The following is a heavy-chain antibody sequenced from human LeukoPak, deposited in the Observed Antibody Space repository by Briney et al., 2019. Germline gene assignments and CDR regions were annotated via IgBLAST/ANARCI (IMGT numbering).Heavy chain of an antibody. CDR1: GFPVRSRY. V-gene: IGHV3-53*01. J-gene: IGHJ4*03. D-gene: IGHD1-26*01. Sequence: GGSPRLYCEVSGFPVRSRYMTWVRQAPGKGLECVSVIYSGGTTYYIDSVKDRFTISRDNSKSTMYLEMNNLRVEDTAVYYCASLEGGPTDGRWGQGTLVTVSS. CDR2: IYSGGTT. CDR3: ASLEGGPTDGR.